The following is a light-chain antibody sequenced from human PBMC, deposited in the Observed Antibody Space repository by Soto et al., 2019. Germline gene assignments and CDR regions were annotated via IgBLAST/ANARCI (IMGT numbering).Light chain of an antibody. CDR2: GAS. CDR1: ESVSSSY. CDR3: QHSGDFRWT. Sequence: EIVLTQSPGTLSLSPGERATLSCRASESVSSSYLAWYQQKPGQAPRLFIYGASSRATGIPDRFSGSGSGTDFTLTISRLEPEDFAVYYCQHSGDFRWTFGQGTKVDIK. V-gene: IGKV3-20*01. J-gene: IGKJ1*01.